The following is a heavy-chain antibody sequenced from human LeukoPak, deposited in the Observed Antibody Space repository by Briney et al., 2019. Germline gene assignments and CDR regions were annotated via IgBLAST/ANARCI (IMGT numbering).Heavy chain of an antibody. D-gene: IGHD2-21*01. CDR2: VSGSGATT. Sequence: PGASLRLSCAASAFTFSNDSMRWVRQDPGKGLSWGSTVSGSGATTYYAHSSKGRFTIARDSSKHTLYLQVDSLRVDDTAVYYCARDAGRFPTSPTDSWGQGSLVTVSS. CDR1: AFTFSNDS. J-gene: IGHJ4*02. CDR3: ARDAGRFPTSPTDS. V-gene: IGHV3-23*01.